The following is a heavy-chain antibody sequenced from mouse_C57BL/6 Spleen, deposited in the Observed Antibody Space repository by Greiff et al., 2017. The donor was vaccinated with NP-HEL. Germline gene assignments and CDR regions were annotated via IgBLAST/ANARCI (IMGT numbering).Heavy chain of an antibody. J-gene: IGHJ3*01. CDR2: IYPRSGNT. CDR3: AARWLQFAY. CDR1: GYTFTSYG. Sequence: VQLQQSGAELARPGASVKLSCKASGYTFTSYGISWVKQRTGQGLEWIGEIYPRSGNTYYNEKFKGKATLTADKSSSTAYMELRSLTSEDSAVYFCAARWLQFAYWGQGTLVTVSA. V-gene: IGHV1-81*01. D-gene: IGHD2-3*01.